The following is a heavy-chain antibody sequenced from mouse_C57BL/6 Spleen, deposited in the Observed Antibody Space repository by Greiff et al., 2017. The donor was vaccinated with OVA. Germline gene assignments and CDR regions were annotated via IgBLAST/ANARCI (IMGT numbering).Heavy chain of an antibody. CDR2: INPNYGTT. V-gene: IGHV1-39*01. J-gene: IGHJ4*01. CDR1: GYSFTDYN. D-gene: IGHD2-3*01. CDR3: ARMGDYDGYPYAMDY. Sequence: VQLKESGPELVKPGASVKISCKASGYSFTDYNMNWVKQSNGKSLEWIGVINPNYGTTSYNQKFKGKATLTVDQSSSTAYMQLNSLTSEDSAVYYCARMGDYDGYPYAMDYWGQGTSVTVSS.